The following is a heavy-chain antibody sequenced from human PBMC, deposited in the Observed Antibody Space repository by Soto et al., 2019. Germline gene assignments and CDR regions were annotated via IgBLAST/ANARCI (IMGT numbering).Heavy chain of an antibody. V-gene: IGHV3-64D*08. Sequence: PGGSLRLSCSASGFTFSSYAMHWVRQAPGKGLEYVSAISSNGGSTYYADSVKGRFTISRDNSKNTLYLQMSSLRAEDTAVYYCVKDTIFGVVISIPPGYYYGMDVWGQGTTVTVSS. CDR3: VKDTIFGVVISIPPGYYYGMDV. D-gene: IGHD3-3*01. CDR2: ISSNGGST. J-gene: IGHJ6*02. CDR1: GFTFSSYA.